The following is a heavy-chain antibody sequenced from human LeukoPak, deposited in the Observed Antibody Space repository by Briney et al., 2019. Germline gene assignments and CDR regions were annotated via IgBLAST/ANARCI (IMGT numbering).Heavy chain of an antibody. J-gene: IGHJ3*02. CDR2: ISSSSSYI. Sequence: NPGGSLRLSCAPSGFTFSSYSMNWVRQAPGKGLEWVSSISSSSSYIYYADSVKGRVTISTDTPKKSLCMQMNSLRAEDTAVYYCATLAAGFDIWGQGTMVTVSS. V-gene: IGHV3-21*01. D-gene: IGHD3-3*02. CDR3: ATLAAGFDI. CDR1: GFTFSSYS.